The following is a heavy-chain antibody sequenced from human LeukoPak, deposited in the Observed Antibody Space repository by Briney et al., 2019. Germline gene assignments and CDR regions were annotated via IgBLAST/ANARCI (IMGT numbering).Heavy chain of an antibody. CDR2: ISGSDGGT. CDR3: ARGYRIAVAGAFFVY. J-gene: IGHJ4*02. D-gene: IGHD6-19*01. V-gene: IGHV3-23*01. Sequence: GGSLRLSCEASGFTFSRYAMMWVRQAPGKGLELVSTISGSDGGTQYAESVKGRFTISRDNSRNTLYLQMNSLRAEDTAVYYCARGYRIAVAGAFFVYWGQGTLVTVSS. CDR1: GFTFSRYA.